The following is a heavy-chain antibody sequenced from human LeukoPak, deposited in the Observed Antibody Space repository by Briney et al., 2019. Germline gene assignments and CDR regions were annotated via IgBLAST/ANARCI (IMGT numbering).Heavy chain of an antibody. CDR1: GFTFSYA. J-gene: IGHJ4*02. V-gene: IGHV3-23*01. CDR3: AKDTTTGTTTLYYFDY. Sequence: GGSLRLSCAASGFTFSYAMSWVRQAPGKGLEWVSAISGSGGSTYYADSVKGRFTISRGNSKNTLYLQMNSLRAEDTAVYYCAKDTTTGTTTLYYFDYWGQGTLVTVSS. CDR2: ISGSGGST. D-gene: IGHD1-1*01.